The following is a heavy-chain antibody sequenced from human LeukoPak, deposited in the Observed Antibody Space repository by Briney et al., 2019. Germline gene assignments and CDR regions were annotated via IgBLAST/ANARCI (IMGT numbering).Heavy chain of an antibody. CDR1: GGSISSGGYS. CDR3: ARAIVADGWVYYFDY. CDR2: IYYSGST. D-gene: IGHD5-12*01. J-gene: IGHJ4*02. V-gene: IGHV4-30-4*07. Sequence: SETLSLTCTVSGGSISSGGYSWSWIRQPPGKGLEWIGYIYYSGSTYYNPSLKSRVTISVDTSKNQFSLKLSSATAADTAVYYCARAIVADGWVYYFDYWGQGTLVTVSS.